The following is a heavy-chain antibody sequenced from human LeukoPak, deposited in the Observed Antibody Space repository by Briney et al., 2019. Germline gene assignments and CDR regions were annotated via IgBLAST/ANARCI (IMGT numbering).Heavy chain of an antibody. CDR2: IRYDGSNK. CDR3: ARDYPPY. J-gene: IGHJ4*02. Sequence: GGSLRLSCAASGFTFSSYGMHWVRQAPGKGLEWVAFIRYDGSNKYYADSVKGRFTISRDNSKNTLYLQMNSLSAEDTALYFCARDYPPYLGQGTLVTVSA. V-gene: IGHV3-30*02. CDR1: GFTFSSYG.